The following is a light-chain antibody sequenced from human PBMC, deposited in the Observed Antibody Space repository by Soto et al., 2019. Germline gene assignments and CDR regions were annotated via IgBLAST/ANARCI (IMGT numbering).Light chain of an antibody. CDR1: QSISSY. Sequence: DIQMTQSPSSLSASVGDRVTITCRASQSISSYLNWYQQKPGKAPKLLIYAASSLQSGVRSRFSGSGSGTDFTLTISSLQPEDFATYYCQQSYSTLWTFGQGTKVDIK. V-gene: IGKV1-39*01. CDR2: AAS. CDR3: QQSYSTLWT. J-gene: IGKJ1*01.